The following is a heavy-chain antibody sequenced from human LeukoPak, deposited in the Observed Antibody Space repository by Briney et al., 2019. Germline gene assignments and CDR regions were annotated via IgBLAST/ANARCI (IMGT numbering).Heavy chain of an antibody. CDR1: GYSFTSYW. V-gene: IGHV5-51*01. Sequence: GESLKISCKGSGYSFTSYWIGWVRQMPGKGLGWMGIIYPGDSDTRYSPSFQGQVTISADKSISTAYLQWSSLKASDTAMYYCARQDYYDSSGYYSYYFDYWGQGTLVTVSS. CDR2: IYPGDSDT. D-gene: IGHD3-22*01. J-gene: IGHJ4*02. CDR3: ARQDYYDSSGYYSYYFDY.